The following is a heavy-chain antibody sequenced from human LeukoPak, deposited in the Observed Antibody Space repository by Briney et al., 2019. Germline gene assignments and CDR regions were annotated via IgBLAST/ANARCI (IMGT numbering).Heavy chain of an antibody. CDR1: GGSISSSSYY. D-gene: IGHD5-24*01. CDR2: IYYSGST. Sequence: SETLSLTCTVSGGSISSSSYYWGWIRQPPGKGLEWIGSIYYSGSTYYNPSLKSRVTISVDTSKNQFSLKLSSVTAADTAVYYCARGSAPRTEMATGGLDYWGQGTLVTVSS. CDR3: ARGSAPRTEMATGGLDY. V-gene: IGHV4-39*01. J-gene: IGHJ4*02.